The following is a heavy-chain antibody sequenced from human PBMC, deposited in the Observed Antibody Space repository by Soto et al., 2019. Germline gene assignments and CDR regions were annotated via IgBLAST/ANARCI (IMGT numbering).Heavy chain of an antibody. Sequence: SVKVSCKASGFTFTSSAMQWVRQARGQRLEWIEWIVVGSGNTNYAQKFQEKVTITRDMSTSTAYMELSSMRSEDTAVYYCAADGAWPDFDYWGQGTLVTVSS. CDR3: AADGAWPDFDY. J-gene: IGHJ4*02. V-gene: IGHV1-58*02. D-gene: IGHD2-21*02. CDR1: GFTFTSSA. CDR2: IVVGSGNT.